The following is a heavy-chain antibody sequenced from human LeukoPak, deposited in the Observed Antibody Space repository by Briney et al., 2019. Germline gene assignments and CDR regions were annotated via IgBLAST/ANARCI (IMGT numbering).Heavy chain of an antibody. CDR2: IDPSDSYI. CDR3: ARRGDGFDI. J-gene: IGHJ3*02. V-gene: IGHV5-10-1*01. CDR1: GYRFSSYW. D-gene: IGHD2-21*02. Sequence: GESLKISCKGSGYRFSSYWITWVRQMPGKGLEWMGKIDPSDSYINYNPSFQGHVTISADRSVNTAYLQWRSLQASDTGIYYCARRGDGFDIWGQGTMVTVSS.